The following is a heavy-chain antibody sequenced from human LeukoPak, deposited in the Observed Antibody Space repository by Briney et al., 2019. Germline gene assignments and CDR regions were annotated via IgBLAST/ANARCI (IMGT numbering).Heavy chain of an antibody. J-gene: IGHJ3*01. V-gene: IGHV4-59*01. CDR2: VYYTGRT. CDR1: GGSISSYY. D-gene: IGHD6-13*01. Sequence: SETLSLICTVSGGSISSYYWSWVRQPPRKGLEWIGFVYYTGRTNYSPSLKRRVTISVDTSKNQFSLKLRSVTAADTAVYYCARISSSNWYTERGAFDVWGQGTMVTVSS. CDR3: ARISSSNWYTERGAFDV.